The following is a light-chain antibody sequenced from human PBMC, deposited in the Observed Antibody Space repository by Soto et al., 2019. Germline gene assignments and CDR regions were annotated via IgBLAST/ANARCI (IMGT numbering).Light chain of an antibody. CDR3: QQKVT. J-gene: IGKJ5*01. Sequence: EIVLTQSPGTLSLSPGERATLSCMASQSVSSSYLAWYQQKPGQAPRLLIYGASSRATGIPDRFSGSGSGTDFTLTISRLEPEDFAVYYCQQKVTFGQGTRLEI. V-gene: IGKV3-20*01. CDR1: QSVSSSY. CDR2: GAS.